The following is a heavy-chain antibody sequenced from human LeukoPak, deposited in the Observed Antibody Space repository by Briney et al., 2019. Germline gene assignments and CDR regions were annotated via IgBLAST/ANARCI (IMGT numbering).Heavy chain of an antibody. CDR2: IYSGGNT. D-gene: IGHD2-15*01. J-gene: IGHJ6*02. CDR3: GRWSYGMDV. CDR1: GLTVSFNY. V-gene: IGHV3-53*01. Sequence: GGSLRLSCAASGLTVSFNYMTWVRQAPGKGLEWVSLIYSGGNTYYADAVKGRFTISRDESKNTLYLQMTSLRAEDTAVYYCGRWSYGMDVWGQGTTVTVSS.